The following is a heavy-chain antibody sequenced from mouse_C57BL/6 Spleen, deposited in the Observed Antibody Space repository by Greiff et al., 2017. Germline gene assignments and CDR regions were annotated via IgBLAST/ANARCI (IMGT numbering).Heavy chain of an antibody. J-gene: IGHJ1*03. V-gene: IGHV5-4*01. CDR1: GFTFSSYA. Sequence: EVKLMESGGGLVKPGGSLKLSCAASGFTFSSYAMSWVRQTPEKRLEWVATISDGGSYTYYPDNVKGRFTISRDNAKTNLYLQMSHLKSEDTAMYYCARDGEPLDVWGTGTTVTVSS. CDR3: ARDGEPLDV. CDR2: ISDGGSYT.